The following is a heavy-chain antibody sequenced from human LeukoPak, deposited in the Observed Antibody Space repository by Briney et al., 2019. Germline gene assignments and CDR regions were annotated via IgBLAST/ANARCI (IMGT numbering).Heavy chain of an antibody. J-gene: IGHJ6*02. D-gene: IGHD3-9*01. CDR1: AYTFTGYY. CDR3: ARGSNVRYYDILTGYRYYYYYGMDV. V-gene: IGHV1-8*02. Sequence: ASVKVSCKASAYTFTGYYMHWVRQAPGQGLEWMGWMNPNSGNTGYAQKFQGRVTMTRNTSISTAYMELSSLRSEDTAVYYCARGSNVRYYDILTGYRYYYYYGMDVWGQGTTVTVSS. CDR2: MNPNSGNT.